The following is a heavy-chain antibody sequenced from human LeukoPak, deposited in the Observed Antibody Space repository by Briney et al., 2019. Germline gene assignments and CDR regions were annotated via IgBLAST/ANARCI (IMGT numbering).Heavy chain of an antibody. D-gene: IGHD5-18*01. Sequence: ASVKVSCKASGYTFTSYYMHWVRQAPGQGLAWMGIINPSGGSTSYAQKFQGRVTMTRDTSISTAYMELSRLRSDDTAVYYCARVRTWIQLWYFDYWGQGTLVTVSS. CDR3: ARVRTWIQLWYFDY. V-gene: IGHV1-46*01. J-gene: IGHJ4*02. CDR2: INPSGGST. CDR1: GYTFTSYY.